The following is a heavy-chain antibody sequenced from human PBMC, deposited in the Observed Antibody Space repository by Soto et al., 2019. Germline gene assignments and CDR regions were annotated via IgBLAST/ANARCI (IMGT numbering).Heavy chain of an antibody. Sequence: GGSLRLSCAASGFTFSSYGIHWVRQAPGKGLEWVAVISYDGSNKYYADSVKGRFTISRDNSKNTLYLQMNSLRAEDTAVYYCTGPTTSHSSLDYYYYGMDVWGQGTTVTVSS. J-gene: IGHJ6*02. CDR2: ISYDGSNK. V-gene: IGHV3-30*03. CDR1: GFTFSSYG. CDR3: TGPTTSHSSLDYYYYGMDV. D-gene: IGHD2-2*01.